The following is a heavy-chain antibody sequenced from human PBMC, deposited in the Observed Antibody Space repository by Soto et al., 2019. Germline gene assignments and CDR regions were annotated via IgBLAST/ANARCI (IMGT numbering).Heavy chain of an antibody. CDR2: ISYSGST. V-gene: IGHV4-31*01. J-gene: IGHJ4*02. CDR3: AREPLT. CDR1: GGSISSGGYY. Sequence: QVQLQESGPGLVKPSQTLSLTCTVSGGSISSGGYYWSWIRQHPGKGLEWIGYISYSGSTYYHPSLKGPVSISVDTSEIQFSLKLSYVTAADTAVYYCAREPLTWGQGTLVTVSS.